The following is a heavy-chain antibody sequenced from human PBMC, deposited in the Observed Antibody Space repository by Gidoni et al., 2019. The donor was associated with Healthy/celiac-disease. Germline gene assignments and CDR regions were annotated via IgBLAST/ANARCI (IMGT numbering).Heavy chain of an antibody. CDR3: ARDRFDFWSGPHYYMDV. CDR1: GFTFSSYG. CDR2: IWYEGSNK. Sequence: QVQLVESGGGVVQPGRSLRLSCAASGFTFSSYGMHWVRQAPGKGLEGGAVIWYEGSNKYYADSVKGRFTISRDNSKNTLYLQMNSLRAEDTAVYYCARDRFDFWSGPHYYMDVWGKGTTVTVSS. J-gene: IGHJ6*03. D-gene: IGHD3-3*01. V-gene: IGHV3-33*01.